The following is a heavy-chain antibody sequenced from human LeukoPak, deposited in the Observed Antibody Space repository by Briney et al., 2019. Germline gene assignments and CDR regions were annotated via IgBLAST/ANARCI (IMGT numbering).Heavy chain of an antibody. Sequence: SETLSLTCTVSGGSISSYYWSWIRQPPGKGLEWIGYIYYSGSTNYNPSLKSRVTISVDTSKNQFSLKLSSVTAADTAVYYCARVSQAPAYCSGGSCYSYPLYYYYMDVWGKGTTVTVSS. J-gene: IGHJ6*03. D-gene: IGHD2-15*01. CDR2: IYYSGST. CDR3: ARVSQAPAYCSGGSCYSYPLYYYYMDV. CDR1: GGSISSYY. V-gene: IGHV4-59*01.